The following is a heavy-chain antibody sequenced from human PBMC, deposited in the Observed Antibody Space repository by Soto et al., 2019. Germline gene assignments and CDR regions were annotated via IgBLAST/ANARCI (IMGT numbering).Heavy chain of an antibody. CDR2: VSATAGTT. Sequence: EGSLRLSCSACGFTFSNYALSWFRQAPGKGLEWVSLVSATAGTTYYTDSVKGRFTISRDNSRNTVYLQMHSLRADDTAVYYCAKDRLAGEIDYWGQGNLVTVSS. CDR3: AKDRLAGEIDY. V-gene: IGHV3-23*01. CDR1: GFTFSNYA. D-gene: IGHD3-16*01. J-gene: IGHJ4*02.